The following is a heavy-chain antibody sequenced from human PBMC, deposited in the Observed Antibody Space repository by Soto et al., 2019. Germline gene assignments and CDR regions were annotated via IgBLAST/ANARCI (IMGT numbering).Heavy chain of an antibody. D-gene: IGHD6-19*01. CDR1: GFTFSSHA. Sequence: EVQLLESGGGLVQPGGSLRLSCAVSGFTFSSHAMSWVRQAPGKGLECVSSITGSGDSTYYADSVKGRFTISRDKSKSTLYLQMNSLRAEDTAVYYCAKDLQFCGWLSAQTFDYWGQGTQVTVSS. J-gene: IGHJ4*02. V-gene: IGHV3-23*01. CDR2: ITGSGDST. CDR3: AKDLQFCGWLSAQTFDY.